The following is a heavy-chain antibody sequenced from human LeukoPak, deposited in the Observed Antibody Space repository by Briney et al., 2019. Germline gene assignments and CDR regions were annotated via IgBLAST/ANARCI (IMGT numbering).Heavy chain of an antibody. CDR1: GGSISSGGYS. V-gene: IGHV4-30-2*01. D-gene: IGHD1-26*01. J-gene: IGHJ4*02. Sequence: PSQTLSLTCAVSGGSISSGGYSWSWIRQPPGEGLEWIGYIYHSGSTYYNPSLKSRVTISVDRSKNQFSLKLSSVTAADTAVYYCARGGQGALKDWGQGTLVTVSS. CDR2: IYHSGST. CDR3: ARGGQGALKD.